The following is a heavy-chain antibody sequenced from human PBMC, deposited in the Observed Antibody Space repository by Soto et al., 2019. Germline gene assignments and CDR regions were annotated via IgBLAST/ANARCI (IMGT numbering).Heavy chain of an antibody. CDR1: GYTFTSYG. V-gene: IGHV1-18*01. CDR2: ISAYNGNT. Sequence: ASVKVSCKASGYTFTSYGISWVRQAPGQGLEWMGWISAYNGNTNYAQKLQGRVTMTTDTSTSTAYMELRSLRSDDTAVYYCARETFTEGLRYFDWLLSTSPFDYWGQGTLVTVSS. CDR3: ARETFTEGLRYFDWLLSTSPFDY. D-gene: IGHD3-9*01. J-gene: IGHJ4*02.